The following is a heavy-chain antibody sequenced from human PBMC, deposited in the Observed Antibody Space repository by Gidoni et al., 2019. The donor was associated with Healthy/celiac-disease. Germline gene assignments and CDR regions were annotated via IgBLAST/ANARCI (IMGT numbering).Heavy chain of an antibody. Sequence: EVQLVESGGGLVQPGGSLRLSCADSGFPVSSNYMSWVRQAPGKGLEWVSVIYSGGSTYYADSVKGRFTISRDNSKNTLYLQMNSLRAEDTAVYYCARVRDYYDSSGHFDYWGQGTLVTVSS. CDR1: GFPVSSNY. CDR2: IYSGGST. CDR3: ARVRDYYDSSGHFDY. D-gene: IGHD3-22*01. J-gene: IGHJ4*02. V-gene: IGHV3-66*01.